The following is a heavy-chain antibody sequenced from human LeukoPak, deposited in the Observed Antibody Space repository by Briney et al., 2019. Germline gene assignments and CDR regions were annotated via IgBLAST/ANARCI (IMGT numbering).Heavy chain of an antibody. CDR3: VRGYCSGGSCSKFDY. CDR2: IHTAGST. Sequence: GGSLRLSCAASGFSVSGNYMSWVRQAPGKGLEWVSFIHTAGSTFYADSVKGRFTISRDNSKNTLYLQMNSLRAEDTAMYYCVRGYCSGGSCSKFDYWGQGTLVTVSS. V-gene: IGHV3-53*01. CDR1: GFSVSGNY. D-gene: IGHD2-15*01. J-gene: IGHJ4*02.